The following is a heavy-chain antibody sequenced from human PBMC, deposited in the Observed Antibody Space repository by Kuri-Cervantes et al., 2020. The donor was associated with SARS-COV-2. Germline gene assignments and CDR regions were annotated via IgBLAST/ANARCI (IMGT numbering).Heavy chain of an antibody. D-gene: IGHD1-1*01. CDR2: ISSSSYI. CDR3: AKGPGFYGMDV. CDR1: GFTFSSYS. V-gene: IGHV3-21*04. J-gene: IGHJ6*02. Sequence: GGSLRLSCAASGFTFSSYSMNWVRQAPGKGLEWVSSISSSSYIYYADSVKGRFTISRDNAKNCLYLQMNILRAEDTALYYCAKGPGFYGMDVWGQGTTVTVSS.